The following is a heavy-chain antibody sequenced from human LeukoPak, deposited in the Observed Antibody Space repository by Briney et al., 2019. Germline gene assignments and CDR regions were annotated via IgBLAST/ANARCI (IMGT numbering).Heavy chain of an antibody. CDR2: IRPADSDT. Sequence: GESLKISCKGSGFDFSSSSIGWVRQMPGKGLEWMTIIRPADSDTRYSSSFRGQVTISADKSISTTYLQWSSLKASDTAMYYCARQGGSGLFDFWGQGTLVTVSS. CDR1: GFDFSSSS. D-gene: IGHD3-10*01. V-gene: IGHV5-51*01. J-gene: IGHJ4*02. CDR3: ARQGGSGLFDF.